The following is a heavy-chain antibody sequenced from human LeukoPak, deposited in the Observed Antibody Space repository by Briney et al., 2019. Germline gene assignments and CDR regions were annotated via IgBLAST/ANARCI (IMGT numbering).Heavy chain of an antibody. D-gene: IGHD5-12*01. CDR3: ARNSRLDV. CDR1: GFTFSSFS. Sequence: GSLRLSCTASGFTFSSFSMNWVRQAPGKGLEWISYISSSSTTIYYADSVKGRFTISRDSAKNSLYLQMNSLRDEDTAVYYCARNSRLDVWGQGTTVTVSS. V-gene: IGHV3-48*02. J-gene: IGHJ6*02. CDR2: ISSSSTTI.